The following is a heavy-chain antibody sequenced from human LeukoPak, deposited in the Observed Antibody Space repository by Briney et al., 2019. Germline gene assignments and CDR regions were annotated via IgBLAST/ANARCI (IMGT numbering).Heavy chain of an antibody. V-gene: IGHV3-49*03. CDR1: GFTFGDYA. Sequence: QPGGSLRLSCTASGFTFGDYAVSWFRQAPGKGLEWIGFIRSQIYGGTPEYAASVKGRFTISRNDSKSIASLHTDSLKTEDTAVYYCTRWDGTEIDYWGQGTLVTVS. J-gene: IGHJ4*02. CDR2: IRSQIYGGTP. CDR3: TRWDGTEIDY. D-gene: IGHD1-26*01.